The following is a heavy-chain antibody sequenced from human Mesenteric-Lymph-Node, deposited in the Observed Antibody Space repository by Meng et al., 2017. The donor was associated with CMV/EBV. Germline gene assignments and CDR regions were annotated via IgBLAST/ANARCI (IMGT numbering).Heavy chain of an antibody. CDR2: ITYDGSDK. V-gene: IGHV3-33*05. D-gene: IGHD5/OR15-5a*01. CDR3: VRDPVVSGLDV. CDR1: GFSFSSYG. J-gene: IGHJ6*02. Sequence: GESLKISCAASGFSFSSYGMHWGRQAPGKGLEWVAFITYDGSDKYYADPVKGRFTISRDNFKNTMYLQMNSLRGEDTAVYFCVRDPVVSGLDVWGQGTAVTVSS.